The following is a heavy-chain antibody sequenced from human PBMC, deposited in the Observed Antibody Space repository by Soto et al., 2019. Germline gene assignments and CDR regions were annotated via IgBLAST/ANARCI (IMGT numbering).Heavy chain of an antibody. CDR2: ISYDGGLQ. CDR1: GFTFSSYG. D-gene: IGHD5-18*01. CDR3: VSDRRYGHASVPYS. J-gene: IGHJ4*02. Sequence: QAQLVESGGGVVQPGMSLRLSCAASGFTFSSYGMHWVRQAPGTGLEWVAVISYDGGLQHYADSVKGRFIIYGDNSKNMVLVQMNSLRADDTAVYYCVSDRRYGHASVPYSWGQGTLVSVSS. V-gene: IGHV3-30*03.